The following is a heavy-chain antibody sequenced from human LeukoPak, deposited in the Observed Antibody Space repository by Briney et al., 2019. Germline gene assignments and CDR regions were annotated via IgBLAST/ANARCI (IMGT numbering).Heavy chain of an antibody. CDR1: GGSISSSNYY. J-gene: IGHJ4*02. D-gene: IGHD3-22*01. Sequence: PSETLSLTCTVSGGSISSSNYYWGWIRQPPGKGLEWIGTIYYRGSAYYNPSLKSRVTISVDTSKNQFSLKLSSVTAADTAVYYCVRQWMRDSGAYYDFHHWGQETLVTVST. V-gene: IGHV4-39*01. CDR3: VRQWMRDSGAYYDFHH. CDR2: IYYRGSA.